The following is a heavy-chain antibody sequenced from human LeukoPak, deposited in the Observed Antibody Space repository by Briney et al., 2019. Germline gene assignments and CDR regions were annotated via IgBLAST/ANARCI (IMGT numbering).Heavy chain of an antibody. D-gene: IGHD3-22*01. Sequence: GGSLRLSCAASGFTFSNYAMSWVRQSPGKGLEWVSTISDRGSSTYYADSVKGRLTISRDNSKNTLYLQMSSLRAEDTAVFYCARDRVCYYDSSGSGDAFDIWGQGTMVTVSS. CDR2: ISDRGSST. J-gene: IGHJ3*02. V-gene: IGHV3-23*01. CDR1: GFTFSNYA. CDR3: ARDRVCYYDSSGSGDAFDI.